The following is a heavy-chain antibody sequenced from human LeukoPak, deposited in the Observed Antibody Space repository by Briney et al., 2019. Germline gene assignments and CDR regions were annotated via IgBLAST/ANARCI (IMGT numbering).Heavy chain of an antibody. CDR3: ARARSIAVAGTVSIDYFDF. CDR1: GDSVSSNSAA. CDR2: TYYRSKWCN. J-gene: IGHJ4*02. V-gene: IGHV6-1*01. D-gene: IGHD6-19*01. Sequence: SQTLSLTCAISGDSVSSNSAAWNWIRQSPSRGLEWLGRTYYRSKWCNDYAVSVKSRITINPDTSKNQFSLQLNSVTPEDTALYYCARARSIAVAGTVSIDYFDFWGQGTLVTVSS.